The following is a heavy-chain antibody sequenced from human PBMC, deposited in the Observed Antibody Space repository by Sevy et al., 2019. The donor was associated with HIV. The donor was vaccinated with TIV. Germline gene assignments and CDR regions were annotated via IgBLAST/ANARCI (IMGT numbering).Heavy chain of an antibody. CDR3: ARGENDDEFFQY. J-gene: IGHJ1*01. Sequence: GGSLRLSCTVSGFIFSNFAMHWVRRAPGKGLEWGAVTSYDGSHKYYADSVKGRFIVSRDNSRNILSLEMSSLTRDDTAVYYCARGENDDEFFQYWGQGTLVTVSS. V-gene: IGHV3-30*04. D-gene: IGHD1-26*01. CDR2: TSYDGSHK. CDR1: GFIFSNFA.